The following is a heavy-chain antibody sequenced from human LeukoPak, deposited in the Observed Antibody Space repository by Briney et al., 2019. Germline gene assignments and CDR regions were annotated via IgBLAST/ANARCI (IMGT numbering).Heavy chain of an antibody. CDR2: IDSDGSST. CDR1: GFXFSSYW. D-gene: IGHD2-15*01. Sequence: GGSLRLSCGASGFXFSSYWIHWVRQALGKGLVWVSRIDSDGSSTIYADSAKGRFTISRDNAKNTLYLQMNSLRAEDTAVYYCARSGAPTLDYWGQGTLVIVSS. J-gene: IGHJ4*02. V-gene: IGHV3-74*01. CDR3: ARSGAPTLDY.